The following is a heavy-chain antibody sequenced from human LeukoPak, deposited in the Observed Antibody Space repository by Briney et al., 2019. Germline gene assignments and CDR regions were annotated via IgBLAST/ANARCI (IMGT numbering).Heavy chain of an antibody. CDR1: GFTFSTYA. CDR3: VRGVGVSRFNYFDP. J-gene: IGHJ5*02. Sequence: PGGSLRLSCAASGFTFSTYAMSWVRQAPGKGLEWVSAIGGSGLSTYYADSVKGRFTISRDNSKNTLYLQMNSLRDDDTAVYYCVRGVGVSRFNYFDPWGQGTLVTVSS. CDR2: IGGSGLST. D-gene: IGHD1-26*01. V-gene: IGHV3-23*01.